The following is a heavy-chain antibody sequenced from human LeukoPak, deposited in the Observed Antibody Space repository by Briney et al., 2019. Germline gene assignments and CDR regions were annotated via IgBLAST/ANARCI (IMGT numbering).Heavy chain of an antibody. CDR2: ISAYNGNT. Sequence: GASVKVSCKASGYTFTSYGSSWVRQAPGRGLEWMGWISAYNGNTNYAQKLQGRVTMTTDTSTSTAYTELRSLRSDDTAVYYCAREPRRYYDSSGYDYWGQGTLVTVSS. V-gene: IGHV1-18*01. CDR3: AREPRRYYDSSGYDY. J-gene: IGHJ4*02. CDR1: GYTFTSYG. D-gene: IGHD3-22*01.